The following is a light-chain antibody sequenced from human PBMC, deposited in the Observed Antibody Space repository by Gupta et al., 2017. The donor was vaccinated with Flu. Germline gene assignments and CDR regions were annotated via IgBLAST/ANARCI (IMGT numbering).Light chain of an antibody. CDR1: SGTIASNY. J-gene: IGLJ3*02. CDR2: ADN. Sequence: NFMLTHPHSVSESPGKTVTISCTRRSGTIASNYVQSYQQRPGSAPPNVLYADNQSPPGLPDRCFCCSDSDYTAAFTNISGLKTEDDAYYYCPYGDSFKQVFGGGTKLTVL. V-gene: IGLV6-57*03. CDR3: PYGDSFKQV.